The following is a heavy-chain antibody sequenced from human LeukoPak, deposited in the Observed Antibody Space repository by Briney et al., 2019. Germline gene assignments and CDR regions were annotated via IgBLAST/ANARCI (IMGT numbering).Heavy chain of an antibody. CDR1: GGTFSSYA. Sequence: GSSVKVSCKASGGTFSSYAISWVRQAPGQGLEWMGGIIPIFGTANYAQKFQGRVTITADKSTSTAYMELSSLRSEDTAVYYCARWVRVPEYCSGGSCYYFDYWGQGTLVTVSS. CDR2: IIPIFGTA. V-gene: IGHV1-69*06. D-gene: IGHD2-15*01. CDR3: ARWVRVPEYCSGGSCYYFDY. J-gene: IGHJ4*02.